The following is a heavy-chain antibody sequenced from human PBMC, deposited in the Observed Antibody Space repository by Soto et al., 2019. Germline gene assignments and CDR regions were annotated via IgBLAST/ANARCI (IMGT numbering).Heavy chain of an antibody. Sequence: VAVIWYDGSNKYYADSVKGRFTISRDNSKNTLYLQMNSLRAEDTAVYYCARVGGCSGGSCYSAYFQHWGQGTLVTVSS. CDR2: IWYDGSNK. CDR3: ARVGGCSGGSCYSAYFQH. D-gene: IGHD2-15*01. J-gene: IGHJ1*01. V-gene: IGHV3-33*01.